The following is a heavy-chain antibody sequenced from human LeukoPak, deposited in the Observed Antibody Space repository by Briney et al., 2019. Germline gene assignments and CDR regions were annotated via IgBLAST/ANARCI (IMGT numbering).Heavy chain of an antibody. V-gene: IGHV4-61*02. J-gene: IGHJ6*03. CDR3: ARTYDYYYYYMDV. CDR2: IYTSGST. D-gene: IGHD2-21*01. CDR1: GGSISSGSYY. Sequence: SETLSLTCTVSGGSISSGSYYWSWIRQPAGKGLEWIGRIYTSGSTNYNPSLKSQVTISVDTSKNQFSLKLSSVTAADTAVYYCARTYDYYYYYMDVWGKGTTVTVSS.